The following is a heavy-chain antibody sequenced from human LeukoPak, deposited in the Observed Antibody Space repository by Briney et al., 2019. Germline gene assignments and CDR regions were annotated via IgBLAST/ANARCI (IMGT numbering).Heavy chain of an antibody. CDR3: AKHFCTGLDCSLFDS. Sequence: GGSLRLSCAASGFTFSSYWMSWVRQAPGKGLEWVAHIKQDGSEKYYVDSVKGRFTISRDNAKNSLYLQLNSLRPEDTALYYCAKHFCTGLDCSLFDSWGQGTLVTVSS. CDR2: IKQDGSEK. CDR1: GFTFSSYW. D-gene: IGHD3/OR15-3a*01. J-gene: IGHJ4*02. V-gene: IGHV3-7*03.